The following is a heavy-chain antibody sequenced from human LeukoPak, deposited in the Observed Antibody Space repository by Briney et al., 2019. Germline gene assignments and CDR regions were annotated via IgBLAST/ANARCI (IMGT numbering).Heavy chain of an antibody. CDR3: ARQTGSGLFILP. V-gene: IGHV3-21*01. CDR2: ISSRSSYI. D-gene: IGHD3/OR15-3a*01. Sequence: GGSLRLSCAASGFTFSSYTMNWVRQAPGKGLEWVSSISSRSSYIYYADSVKCRFTISRDNANNSLYLQMNSLRAEDTAVYYCARQTGSGLFILPGGQGTLVTVSS. J-gene: IGHJ4*02. CDR1: GFTFSSYT.